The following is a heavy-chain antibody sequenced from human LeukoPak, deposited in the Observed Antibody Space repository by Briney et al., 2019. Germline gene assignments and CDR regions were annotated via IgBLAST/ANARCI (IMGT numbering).Heavy chain of an antibody. V-gene: IGHV3-30*02. CDR1: GMTFERHG. Sequence: GGSLRLSCAVSGMTFERHGMHWVRQPPGKGLEWLAFIKYDGSRTDYEDSVKGRFTVSRDNSKNTLYLEMSSLRAEDTAVYYCVKDTIFTVDSFDYWGQGTLVTVSS. CDR2: IKYDGSRT. J-gene: IGHJ4*02. CDR3: VKDTIFTVDSFDY. D-gene: IGHD3-3*01.